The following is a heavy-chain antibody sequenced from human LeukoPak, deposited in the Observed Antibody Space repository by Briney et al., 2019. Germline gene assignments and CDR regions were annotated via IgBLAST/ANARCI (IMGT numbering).Heavy chain of an antibody. CDR2: INSDGSST. Sequence: PGGSLRLSCAASGFTFSSYWMHWVRQAPGKGLVWVSRINSDGSSTSYADSVKGRFTISRDNAKNTLYLQMNSLRAEDTAVYYCARDRGHHHDSSGYYRGDAFDIWGQGTMVTVSS. D-gene: IGHD3-22*01. J-gene: IGHJ3*02. CDR3: ARDRGHHHDSSGYYRGDAFDI. V-gene: IGHV3-74*01. CDR1: GFTFSSYW.